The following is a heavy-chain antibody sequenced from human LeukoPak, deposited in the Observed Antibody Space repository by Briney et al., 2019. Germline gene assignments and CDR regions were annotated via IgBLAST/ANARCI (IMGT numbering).Heavy chain of an antibody. D-gene: IGHD3-16*01. J-gene: IGHJ4*02. CDR2: INDSNDNT. CDR1: GFTFSTYA. Sequence: GGSLRLSCAASGFTFSTYAMTWVRQAPGKGLEWVSTINDSNDNTYSADSVKGRFTISRDNSRNTLYLQMNNLRAEDTAVYYCAKGTYDSTPFDYWGQGTLVTVPS. V-gene: IGHV3-23*01. CDR3: AKGTYDSTPFDY.